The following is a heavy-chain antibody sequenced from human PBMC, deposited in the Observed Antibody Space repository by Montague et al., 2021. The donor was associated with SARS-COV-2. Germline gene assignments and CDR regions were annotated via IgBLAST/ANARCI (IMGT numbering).Heavy chain of an antibody. CDR2: VHYSGRP. D-gene: IGHD1-1*01. CDR1: GDSISSSSYN. CDR3: TRHVHMTWPEPSPGFDY. Sequence: SETLSLTRTVSGDSISSSSYNWGWIRQPPGKGLEWIGSVHYSGRPYYNPSLKSPVTIYVDTSKNQLSLKLSSVTAADTAVYYCTRHVHMTWPEPSPGFDYWGQGTLVTVSS. J-gene: IGHJ4*02. V-gene: IGHV4-39*01.